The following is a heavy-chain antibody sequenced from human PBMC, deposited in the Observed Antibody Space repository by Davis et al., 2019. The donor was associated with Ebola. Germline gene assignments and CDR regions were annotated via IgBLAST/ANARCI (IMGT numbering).Heavy chain of an antibody. CDR2: ISSSSSYI. J-gene: IGHJ4*02. CDR3: ARDRWNGDYLFDY. CDR1: GFTFRSYS. V-gene: IGHV3-21*01. Sequence: GGSLRLSCAASGFTFRSYSMNWVRQAPGKGLEWVSSISSSSSYIYYADSVKGRFTISRDNAKNSLYLQMHSLRAEDTAVYYCARDRWNGDYLFDYWGQGTLVTVSS. D-gene: IGHD4-17*01.